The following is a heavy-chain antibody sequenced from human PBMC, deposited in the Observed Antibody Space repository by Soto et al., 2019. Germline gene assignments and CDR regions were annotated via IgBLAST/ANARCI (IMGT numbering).Heavy chain of an antibody. V-gene: IGHV3-20*01. Sequence: EVQLVESGGGVVRPGGSLRLSCAASGFTFDDYGMSWVRQAPGKGLEWVSGINRNDGSTAYADSVKGRFTISRDNAKNSLYLQMNSLRAEDTALYHCEREQPHGDDWGWFDPWGQGTLVTVSS. CDR3: EREQPHGDDWGWFDP. CDR2: INRNDGST. CDR1: GFTFDDYG. D-gene: IGHD4-17*01. J-gene: IGHJ5*02.